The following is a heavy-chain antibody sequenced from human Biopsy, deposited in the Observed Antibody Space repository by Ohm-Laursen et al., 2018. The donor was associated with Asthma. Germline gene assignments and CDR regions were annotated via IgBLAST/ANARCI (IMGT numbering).Heavy chain of an antibody. CDR1: GGSISVSNW. J-gene: IGHJ4*02. V-gene: IGHV4-4*01. Sequence: DTLSLTCDVSGGSISVSNWWSWVRQPPGRGLVWIGQIYHLGNANYNPSLKSRVTMSVDKSKNQFSLKLTSVTAADTAVYFCARRWRSYDSSNYYLDQWGQGTLVTVSS. CDR2: IYHLGNA. D-gene: IGHD3-22*01. CDR3: ARRWRSYDSSNYYLDQ.